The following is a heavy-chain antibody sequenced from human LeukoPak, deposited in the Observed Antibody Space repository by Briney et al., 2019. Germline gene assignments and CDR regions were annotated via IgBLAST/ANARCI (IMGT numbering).Heavy chain of an antibody. CDR1: GYSISSGYY. V-gene: IGHV4-38-2*02. J-gene: IGHJ4*02. D-gene: IGHD1-26*01. Sequence: SETLSLTCTVSGYSISSGYYWGWIRQPPGKGLEWIGYVFHTGSTNYNPSLKSRVTISVDTSKNQFSLKLSSVTAADTAVYYCARDRGSQPFIDYWGQGTLVTVSS. CDR2: VFHTGST. CDR3: ARDRGSQPFIDY.